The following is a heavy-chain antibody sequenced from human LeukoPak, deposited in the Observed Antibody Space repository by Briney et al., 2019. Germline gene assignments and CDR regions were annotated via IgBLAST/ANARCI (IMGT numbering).Heavy chain of an antibody. V-gene: IGHV3-30*04. D-gene: IGHD3-10*01. J-gene: IGHJ4*02. CDR2: ISYDGSNK. CDR1: GFTFSSYA. Sequence: GRSLRLSCAASGFTFSSYAMHWVRQAPGKGPEWVAVISYDGSNKYYADSVKGRFTISRDNSKNTLYLQLNSLRAEDTAVYYCARDRIPFTMARGVSWDYWGQGTLVTVSS. CDR3: ARDRIPFTMARGVSWDY.